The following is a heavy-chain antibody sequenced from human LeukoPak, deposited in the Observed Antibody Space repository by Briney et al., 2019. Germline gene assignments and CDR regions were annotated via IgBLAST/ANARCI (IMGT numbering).Heavy chain of an antibody. CDR2: INPNTGGT. D-gene: IGHD3-10*01. CDR3: ARAYGSGSYGSLY. V-gene: IGHV1-2*02. J-gene: IGHJ4*02. CDR1: GYIFTDYY. Sequence: ASVKVSCKASGYIFTDYYLHWVRQAPGQGLEWMAWINPNTGGTDYAQKFQGRVMMTTDTSITTAYMEMSRLTSDDTAVYYCARAYGSGSYGSLYWGQGTLVTVSS.